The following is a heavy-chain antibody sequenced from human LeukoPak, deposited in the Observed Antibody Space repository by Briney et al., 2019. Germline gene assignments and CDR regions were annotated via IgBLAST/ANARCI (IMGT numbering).Heavy chain of an antibody. V-gene: IGHV1-2*02. CDR2: INPNSGGT. J-gene: IGHJ6*03. CDR1: GYTFTGYY. Sequence: ASVKVSCKASGYTFTGYYMHWVRQAPGQGLEWMGWINPNSGGTNYAQKFQGRVTMTRDTSISTAYMELSRLRSDDTAVYYCARGQQQLAYYYYYYMDVWGKGTTVTISS. D-gene: IGHD6-13*01. CDR3: ARGQQQLAYYYYYYMDV.